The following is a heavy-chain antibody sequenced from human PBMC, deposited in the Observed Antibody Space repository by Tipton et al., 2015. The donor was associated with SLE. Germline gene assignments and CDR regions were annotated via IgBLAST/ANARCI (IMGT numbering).Heavy chain of an antibody. Sequence: TLSLTCTVSGGSISSYYWSWIRQPPGKGLEWIGYIYTSGSTNYNPPLKSRVTISVDTSKNQFSLKLSSVTAADTAVYYCARDLNRYSSSWYRIDPWGQGTLVTVSS. CDR1: GGSISSYY. J-gene: IGHJ5*02. D-gene: IGHD6-13*01. V-gene: IGHV4-4*08. CDR2: IYTSGST. CDR3: ARDLNRYSSSWYRIDP.